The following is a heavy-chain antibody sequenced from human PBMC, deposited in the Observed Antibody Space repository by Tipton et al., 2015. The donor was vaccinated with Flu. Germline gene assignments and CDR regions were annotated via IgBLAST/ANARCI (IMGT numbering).Heavy chain of an antibody. D-gene: IGHD3-10*02. J-gene: IGHJ4*02. V-gene: IGHV4-34*01. CDR2: INHSGST. CDR1: GESFSGHD. Sequence: GLVKPSETLSLTCAVYGESFSGHDWSWIRQPPGKGLEWIGEINHSGSTNYNPSLKSRVTISVDTSWNQFSLKLSSVTAADTAVYYCARHTGDSVRGIVDYWGQGTLVTVSS. CDR3: ARHTGDSVRGIVDY.